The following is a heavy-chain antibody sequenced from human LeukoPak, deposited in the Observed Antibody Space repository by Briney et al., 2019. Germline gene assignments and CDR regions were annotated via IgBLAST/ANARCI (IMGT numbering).Heavy chain of an antibody. D-gene: IGHD3-3*01. CDR3: ARGRRYDFWSGPRGFDY. Sequence: PSETLSLTCAVYGGSFSGYYWSWIRQPPGKGLEWIGEINHSGSTNYNPSLKSRVTISVDTSKNQFSLKLSSVTAADTAVYYCARGRRYDFWSGPRGFDYWGQGTLVTVSS. J-gene: IGHJ4*02. V-gene: IGHV4-34*01. CDR2: INHSGST. CDR1: GGSFSGYY.